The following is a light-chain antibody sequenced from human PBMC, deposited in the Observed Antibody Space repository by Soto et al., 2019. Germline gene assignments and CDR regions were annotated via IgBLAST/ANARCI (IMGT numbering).Light chain of an antibody. V-gene: IGKV3-20*01. J-gene: IGKJ4*01. CDR1: QSVSSN. CDR2: GAS. CDR3: QQYGISPFT. Sequence: EIVMTQSPATLSVSPGERAALSCRASQSVSSNLAWYQQRPGQAPRLLIYGASNRATGVPDRFSGSGSGTDFTLTISRLESEDSAVYYCQQYGISPFTFGGGTKVDIK.